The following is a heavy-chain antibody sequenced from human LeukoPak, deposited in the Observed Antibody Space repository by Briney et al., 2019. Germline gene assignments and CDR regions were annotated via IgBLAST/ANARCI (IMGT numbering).Heavy chain of an antibody. V-gene: IGHV3-23*01. CDR2: ITGSGSST. J-gene: IGHJ4*02. D-gene: IGHD3-16*02. Sequence: GGSLRLSCAASGFTFSSYAMGWVRQAPGKGLEWVSAITGSGSSTYYAVSVKGRFTISRDNSKNTLSLQMNSLRVEDTAVYYCAKELSLGFDYWGQGTLVTVSS. CDR3: AKELSLGFDY. CDR1: GFTFSSYA.